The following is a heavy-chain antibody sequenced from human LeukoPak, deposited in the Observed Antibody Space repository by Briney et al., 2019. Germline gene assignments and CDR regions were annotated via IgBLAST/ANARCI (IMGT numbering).Heavy chain of an antibody. V-gene: IGHV3-30*02. D-gene: IGHD2-2*01. CDR3: AKDGEESVVVPAPTFPPT. CDR1: GFTFSSYG. J-gene: IGHJ5*02. Sequence: GGSLRLSCAASGFTFSSYGMHWVRQAPGKGLEWVAFIRYDGSNKYYADSVKGRFTISRDNSKNTLYLQMNSLRAEYTAVYYCAKDGEESVVVPAPTFPPTWGQGTLVTVSS. CDR2: IRYDGSNK.